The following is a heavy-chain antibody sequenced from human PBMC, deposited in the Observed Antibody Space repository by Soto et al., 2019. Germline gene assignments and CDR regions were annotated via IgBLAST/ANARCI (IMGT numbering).Heavy chain of an antibody. D-gene: IGHD4-17*01. V-gene: IGHV4-39*01. CDR3: ARMTTVTDNYFDY. Sequence: SETLSLTCTVSGGSISSSSYYWGWIRQPPGKGLEWIGSIYYSGSTYYNPSLKSRVTISVDTSKNQFSLKLSSVTAADTAVYYCARMTTVTDNYFDYWGQGTLVTVSS. J-gene: IGHJ4*02. CDR1: GGSISSSSYY. CDR2: IYYSGST.